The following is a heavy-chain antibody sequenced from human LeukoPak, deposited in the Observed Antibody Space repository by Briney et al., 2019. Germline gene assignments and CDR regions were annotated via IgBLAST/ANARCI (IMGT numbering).Heavy chain of an antibody. CDR1: GFTFRSYE. J-gene: IGHJ6*03. CDR2: IDSGRGSST. V-gene: IGHV3-48*01. CDR3: ARGRYYYYMDV. Sequence: GGSLRLSCAASGFTFRSYEMNWVRQAPGKGLEWVSYIDSGRGSSTNYADSVKGRFTISRDNAKNSLYLQMNSLGAEDTAVYYRARGRYYYYMDVWGKGTTVTVSS.